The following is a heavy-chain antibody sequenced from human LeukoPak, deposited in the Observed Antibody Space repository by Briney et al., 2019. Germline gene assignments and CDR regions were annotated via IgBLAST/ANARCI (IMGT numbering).Heavy chain of an antibody. CDR2: ISYDGSNK. CDR1: GFTFSSYG. V-gene: IGHV3-30*18. CDR3: AKDGSGSYFFDY. D-gene: IGHD3-10*01. Sequence: GGSLRLSCAASGFTFSSYGMHWVRQAPGKGLEWVAVISYDGSNKYYADSVKGRFTISRDNSKSTLYLQMNSLRAEDTAVYYCAKDGSGSYFFDYWGQGTLVTVSS. J-gene: IGHJ4*02.